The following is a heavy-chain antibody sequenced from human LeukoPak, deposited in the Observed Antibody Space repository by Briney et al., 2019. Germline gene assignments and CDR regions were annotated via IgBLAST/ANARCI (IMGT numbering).Heavy chain of an antibody. J-gene: IGHJ4*02. D-gene: IGHD7-27*01. CDR1: GLTFSSYG. V-gene: IGHV3-33*01. CDR2: IWYDGGNK. Sequence: PGGSLRLSCAASGLTFSSYGMHWVRQAPGKGLEWVALIWYDGGNKYYADSVKGRFTISRDNSKNTLYLQMKSLTAEDTAVYYCARDIEEGRGDLRLGFDSWGQGTLVTVSS. CDR3: ARDIEEGRGDLRLGFDS.